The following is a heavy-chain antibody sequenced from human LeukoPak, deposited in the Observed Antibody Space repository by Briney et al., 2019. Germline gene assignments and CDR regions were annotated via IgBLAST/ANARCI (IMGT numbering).Heavy chain of an antibody. CDR1: GFTVSSNY. J-gene: IGHJ4*02. CDR3: AKDPNFPHDYGDSSFDY. Sequence: GGSLRLSCAASGFTVSSNYMIWVRQAPGKGLEWVSAISGSGGSTYYADSVKGRFTISRDNSKNTLYLQMNSLRAEDTAVYYCAKDPNFPHDYGDSSFDYWGQGTLVTVSS. D-gene: IGHD4-17*01. V-gene: IGHV3-23*01. CDR2: ISGSGGST.